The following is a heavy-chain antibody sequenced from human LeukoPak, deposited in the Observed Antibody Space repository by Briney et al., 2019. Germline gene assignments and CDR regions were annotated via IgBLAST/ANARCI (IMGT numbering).Heavy chain of an antibody. D-gene: IGHD3-10*01. CDR3: ARLIVSGPGSYYFEY. CDR1: GFTFSSYA. J-gene: IGHJ4*02. Sequence: GGSLRLSCAASGFTFSSYAMSWVRQAPGKGLEWVSAISGSGGSTYYADSVKGRFTISRDNSKNTLSLQVNSLRPEDTAVYYCARLIVSGPGSYYFEYRGQGDPVTVSS. V-gene: IGHV3-23*01. CDR2: ISGSGGST.